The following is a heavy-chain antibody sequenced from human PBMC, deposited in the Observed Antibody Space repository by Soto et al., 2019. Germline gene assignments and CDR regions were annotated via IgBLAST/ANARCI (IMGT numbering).Heavy chain of an antibody. Sequence: ASVKVSWKDSGYMFSNYGIIWVRQATGQGLEWMGWMNPDSDKTDYAQQFQGRVTMTGNTSISRAYMELTAWTYEDTAIYYCARPGARYCGGDCYTSHWG. CDR2: MNPDSDKT. V-gene: IGHV1-8*01. J-gene: IGHJ1*01. CDR1: GYMFSNYG. CDR3: ARPGARYCGGDCYTSH. D-gene: IGHD2-21*02.